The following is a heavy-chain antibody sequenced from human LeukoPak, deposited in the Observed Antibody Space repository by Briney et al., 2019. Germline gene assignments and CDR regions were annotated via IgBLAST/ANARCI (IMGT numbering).Heavy chain of an antibody. CDR3: AKGGKWDVTPFDY. V-gene: IGHV3-23*01. J-gene: IGHJ4*02. CDR1: GFTFTSYS. Sequence: GGSLRLSCAAAGFTFTSYSMNWVRQAPGKGLEWVSTISGGGGSTYYADSVKGRFTISRDNSKNTLYLQVNSLRAEDTAVYYCAKGGKWDVTPFDYWGQGTLVTVSS. D-gene: IGHD1-26*01. CDR2: ISGGGGST.